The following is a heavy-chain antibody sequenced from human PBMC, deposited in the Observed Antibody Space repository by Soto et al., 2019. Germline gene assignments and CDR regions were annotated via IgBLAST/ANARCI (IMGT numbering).Heavy chain of an antibody. CDR3: ARKDSGYADYMDV. CDR2: IYYSGGT. J-gene: IGHJ6*03. CDR1: GGSISRGGYY. Sequence: QVQLQESGPGLVKPSQTLSLTCTVSGGSISRGGYYRSWIRQHPGKGLEWIGYIYYSGGTYYNPSLKSRVTISVDTSENQFSLRLSSVTAADTAVYYCARKDSGYADYMDVWGNGTTFTVYS. D-gene: IGHD5-12*01. V-gene: IGHV4-31*03.